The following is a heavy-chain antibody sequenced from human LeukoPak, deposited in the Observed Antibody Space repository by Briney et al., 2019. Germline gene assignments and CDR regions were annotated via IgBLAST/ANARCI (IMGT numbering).Heavy chain of an antibody. CDR2: ISGSGGST. CDR1: GFTFSSYA. V-gene: IGHV3-23*01. Sequence: GGSLRLSCAASGFTFSSYAMSWVRQAPGKGLEWVSAISGSGGSTYYADSVKGRFTISRDNSKNTLYLQMNSLRAEDTAVSYCAGLSGYSYGHFDYWGQGTLVTVYS. D-gene: IGHD5-18*01. CDR3: AGLSGYSYGHFDY. J-gene: IGHJ4*02.